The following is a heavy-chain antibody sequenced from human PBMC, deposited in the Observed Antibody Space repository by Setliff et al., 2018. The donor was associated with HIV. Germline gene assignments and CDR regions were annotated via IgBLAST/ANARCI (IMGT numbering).Heavy chain of an antibody. J-gene: IGHJ1*01. Sequence: GGSLRLSCAASGFTFSNAWMSWVRQAPGKGLEWVGRIKSKTDGGTTDYAAPVKGRFTISRDDSESIAYLQMSSLKTEDTAVYYCTSEGHSFWSYFQHWGQGTLVTVSS. V-gene: IGHV3-15*01. CDR1: GFTFSNAW. CDR3: TSEGHSFWSYFQH. CDR2: IKSKTDGGTT. D-gene: IGHD1-26*01.